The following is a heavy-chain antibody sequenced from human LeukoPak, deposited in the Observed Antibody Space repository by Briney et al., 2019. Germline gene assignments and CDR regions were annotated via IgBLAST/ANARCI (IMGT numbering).Heavy chain of an antibody. V-gene: IGHV4-61*02. D-gene: IGHD1-26*01. CDR1: GGSISSGSYY. J-gene: IGHJ3*02. CDR3: ARTGIVGAHASDI. Sequence: SETLSLTCTVSGGSISSGSYYWSWIRQPAGKGLEWIGRIYTSGSTNYNPSLKSRVTIPVDTSKNQFSLKLSSVTAADTAVYYCARTGIVGAHASDIWGQGTMVTVSS. CDR2: IYTSGST.